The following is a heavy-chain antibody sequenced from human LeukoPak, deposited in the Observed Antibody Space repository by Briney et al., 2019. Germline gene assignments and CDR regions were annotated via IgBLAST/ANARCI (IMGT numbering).Heavy chain of an antibody. D-gene: IGHD4-17*01. J-gene: IGHJ4*02. CDR1: GGTFSSYA. CDR3: ARDWGLRYHFDY. V-gene: IGHV1-69*04. CDR2: IIPILGIA. Sequence: KVSCKASGGTFSSYAISWVRQAPGQGLEWMGRIIPILGIANYAQKFQGRVTITRDTSASTAYMELSSLRSEDTAVYYCARDWGLRYHFDYWGQGTLVTVSS.